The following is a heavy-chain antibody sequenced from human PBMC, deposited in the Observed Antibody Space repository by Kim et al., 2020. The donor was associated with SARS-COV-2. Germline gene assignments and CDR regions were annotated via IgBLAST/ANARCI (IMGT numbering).Heavy chain of an antibody. J-gene: IGHJ4*02. V-gene: IGHV3-23*01. CDR2: LINSGSST. CDR1: GFTFNSYA. D-gene: IGHD5-12*01. Sequence: GGSLRLSCAASGFTFNSYAMSWVRQAPGKGLEWVSTLINSGSSTYYADSVKGRFTISRDNSKNTLYLQMNSLRAEDTAVYYCAKNRADSGYAPCDYWGQGTLVTVSS. CDR3: AKNRADSGYAPCDY.